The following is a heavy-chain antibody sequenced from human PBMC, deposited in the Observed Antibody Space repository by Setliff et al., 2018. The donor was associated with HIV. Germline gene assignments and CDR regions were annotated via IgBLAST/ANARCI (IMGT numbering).Heavy chain of an antibody. Sequence: SETLSLTCTVSGGSISSGGYYWSWIRQHPGKGLECIGYIYYSGSTYYNPSLKSRVTISVDTSKNQFSLKLSSVTAADTAVYYCARGRDGYNFYYYYYMDVWGKGTTVTVSS. J-gene: IGHJ6*03. D-gene: IGHD5-12*01. CDR2: IYYSGST. CDR3: ARGRDGYNFYYYYYMDV. V-gene: IGHV4-31*03. CDR1: GGSISSGGYY.